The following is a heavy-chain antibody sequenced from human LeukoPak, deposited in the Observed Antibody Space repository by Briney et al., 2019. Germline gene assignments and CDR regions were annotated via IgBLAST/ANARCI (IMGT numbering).Heavy chain of an antibody. CDR3: ARDDYYDVSGLDY. D-gene: IGHD3-22*01. Sequence: GGSLRLSCAASGFTFSSYWMTWVRQAPGKGLEWLSVISTGGSTNYADSVKGRFTISRDNSKNILYLQMNSLRAEDTAVYYCARDDYYDVSGLDYWGQGTLVTVSS. J-gene: IGHJ4*02. CDR2: ISTGGST. V-gene: IGHV3-53*01. CDR1: GFTFSSYW.